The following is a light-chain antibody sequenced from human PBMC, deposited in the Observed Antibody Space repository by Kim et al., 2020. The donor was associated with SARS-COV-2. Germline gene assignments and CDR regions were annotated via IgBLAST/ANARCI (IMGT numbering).Light chain of an antibody. J-gene: IGLJ2*01. CDR1: SSDVGRYNY. CDR2: DVS. Sequence: GQSVDISCTGTSSDVGRYNYVSWYQHHPGKAPKLIIYDVSKRPTGVPDRFSGAKSRNTASLTVSGLQAEDEADYYCSSYAGSNDLVFGGGTQLTVL. V-gene: IGLV2-8*01. CDR3: SSYAGSNDLV.